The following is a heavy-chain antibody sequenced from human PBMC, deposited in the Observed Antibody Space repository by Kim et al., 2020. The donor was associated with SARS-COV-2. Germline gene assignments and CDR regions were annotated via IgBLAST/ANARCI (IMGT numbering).Heavy chain of an antibody. CDR1: GGSISSSSYY. J-gene: IGHJ5*02. D-gene: IGHD1-26*01. V-gene: IGHV4-39*01. Sequence: SETLSLTCTVSGGSISSSSYYWGWIRQPPGKGLEWIGSIYYSGSTYYNPSLKSRVTISVDTSKNQFSLKLSSVTAADTAVYYCARHLEGSNTGWFDPWGQGTLVTVSS. CDR2: IYYSGST. CDR3: ARHLEGSNTGWFDP.